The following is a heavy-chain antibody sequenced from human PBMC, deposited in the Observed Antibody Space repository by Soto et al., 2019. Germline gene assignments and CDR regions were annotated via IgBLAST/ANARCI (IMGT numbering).Heavy chain of an antibody. Sequence: RMACAASGFTFSSYAMHWVRQAPGKGLEWVAVISYDGSNKYYADSVKGRFTISRDNSKNTLYLQMNSLRAEDTAVYYCARVFNLYISSWYSYFDYFLRGALVT. J-gene: IGHJ4*02. V-gene: IGHV3-30-3*01. CDR1: GFTFSSYA. D-gene: IGHD6-13*01. CDR3: ARVFNLYISSWYSYFDY. CDR2: ISYDGSNK.